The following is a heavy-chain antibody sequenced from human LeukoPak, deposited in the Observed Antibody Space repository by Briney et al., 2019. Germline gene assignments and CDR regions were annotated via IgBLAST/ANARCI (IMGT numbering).Heavy chain of an antibody. CDR2: IWYDGSNK. D-gene: IGHD6-19*01. V-gene: IGHV3-33*01. CDR3: ARASDSGWSYFDY. Sequence: GRSLRLSCAASGFTFSSYGMRWVRQAPGKGLEWVAVIWYDGSNKYYADSVKGRFTISRDNSKNTVYLQMNSLRAEDTAVYYCARASDSGWSYFDYWGQGTLVTVSS. J-gene: IGHJ4*02. CDR1: GFTFSSYG.